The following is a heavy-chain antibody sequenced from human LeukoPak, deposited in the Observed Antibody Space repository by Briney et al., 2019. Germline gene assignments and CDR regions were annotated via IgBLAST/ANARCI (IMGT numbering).Heavy chain of an antibody. CDR1: GYTFTSYA. J-gene: IGHJ4*02. CDR3: ARSRAIGSGWPGNY. Sequence: ASVKVSCKASGYTFTSYAMHWVRQAPGQRLEWMGWINAGNGNTKYSQRFQGRVTITRDTSASTAYMELSSLRSEDTAVYYCARSRAIGSGWPGNYWGQGTLVTVSS. D-gene: IGHD6-19*01. CDR2: INAGNGNT. V-gene: IGHV1-3*01.